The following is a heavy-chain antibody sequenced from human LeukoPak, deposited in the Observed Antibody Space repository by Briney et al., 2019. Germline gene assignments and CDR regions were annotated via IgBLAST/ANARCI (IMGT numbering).Heavy chain of an antibody. Sequence: GGSLRLSCTASGFTFSGHWMSWVRQAPGKGLEWVASIRQDGSEKHYVDSVEGRFIISRDNAKNSLHLQMNSLRAEDTAVYYCAKGSSRPPNAFDVWGQGTLVTVSS. J-gene: IGHJ3*01. CDR3: AKGSSRPPNAFDV. CDR1: GFTFSGHW. D-gene: IGHD6-6*01. V-gene: IGHV3-7*01. CDR2: IRQDGSEK.